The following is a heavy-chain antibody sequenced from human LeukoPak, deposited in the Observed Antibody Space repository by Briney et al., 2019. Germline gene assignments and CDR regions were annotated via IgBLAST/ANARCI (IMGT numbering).Heavy chain of an antibody. CDR1: GGTFSSYT. CDR3: ARKRENHQLLGDNWFDP. CDR2: IIPILDIA. Sequence: SVKVSCKASGGTFSSYTISWVRQAPGQGLEWMGRIIPILDIANYAQKFQGRVTITADKSTSTAYMELSSLRSEDTAVYYCARKRENHQLLGDNWFDPWGQGTLVTVSS. D-gene: IGHD2-2*01. J-gene: IGHJ5*02. V-gene: IGHV1-69*02.